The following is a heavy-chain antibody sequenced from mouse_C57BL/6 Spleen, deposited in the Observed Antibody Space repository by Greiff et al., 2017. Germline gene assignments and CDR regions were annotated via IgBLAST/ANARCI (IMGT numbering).Heavy chain of an antibody. CDR1: GFNIKDYY. Sequence: EVKLQESGAELVKPGASVKLSCTASGFNIKDYYMHWVKQRTEQGLEWIGRIDPEDGETKYAPKFQGKATITADTSSNTAYLQLSSLTSEDTAVYYCAAYYYGTSYVAWFAYWGQGTLVTVSA. CDR2: IDPEDGET. CDR3: AAYYYGTSYVAWFAY. J-gene: IGHJ3*01. V-gene: IGHV14-2*01. D-gene: IGHD1-1*01.